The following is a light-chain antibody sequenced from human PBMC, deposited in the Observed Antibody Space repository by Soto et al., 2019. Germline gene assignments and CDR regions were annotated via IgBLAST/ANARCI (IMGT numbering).Light chain of an antibody. J-gene: IGLJ2*01. CDR3: QTWGTGTVV. CDR1: SGPSSYA. V-gene: IGLV4-69*01. Sequence: QPVLTQSPSASASLGASVKLTCTLSSGPSSYAIAWHQQQPEKGPRYLMKLNSDGSHSKGDGIPDRFSGSSSGAERYLTISSLQSEDEADYYCQTWGTGTVVFGGGTKVTVL. CDR2: LNSDGSH.